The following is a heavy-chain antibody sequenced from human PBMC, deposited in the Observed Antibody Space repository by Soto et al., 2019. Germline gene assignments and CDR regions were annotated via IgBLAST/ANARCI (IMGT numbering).Heavy chain of an antibody. V-gene: IGHV3-64*01. Sequence: EVQLVESGGGLVQPGGSLRLSCAASGFTFSNYAMHWVRQAPGKGLEYVSSISSNGDNTYYANSVKGRFTISRDNSKNTLYLQMGSLRAEYMSVYYCARRVGVVFATPELYFDLWGRGTLVTVSS. CDR2: ISSNGDNT. CDR3: ARRVGVVFATPELYFDL. D-gene: IGHD2-15*01. J-gene: IGHJ2*01. CDR1: GFTFSNYA.